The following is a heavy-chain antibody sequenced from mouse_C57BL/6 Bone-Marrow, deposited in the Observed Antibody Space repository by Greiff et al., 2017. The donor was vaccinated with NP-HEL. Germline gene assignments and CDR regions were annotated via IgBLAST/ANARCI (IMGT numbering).Heavy chain of an antibody. V-gene: IGHV5-17*01. Sequence: EVKLVESGGGLVKPGGSLKLSCAASGFTFSDYGMHWVRQAPEKGLEWVAYISSGSSTIYYADTVKGRFTISRDNAKNTLFLQMTSLRSEDTAMYYCARTYGNYDDYFDYWGQGTTLTVSS. CDR1: GFTFSDYG. CDR2: ISSGSSTI. CDR3: ARTYGNYDDYFDY. D-gene: IGHD2-1*01. J-gene: IGHJ2*01.